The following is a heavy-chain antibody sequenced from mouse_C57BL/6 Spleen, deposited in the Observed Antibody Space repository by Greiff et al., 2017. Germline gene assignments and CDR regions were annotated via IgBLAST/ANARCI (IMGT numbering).Heavy chain of an antibody. CDR3: ATWYYGNYERDYAMDY. J-gene: IGHJ4*01. Sequence: QVQLQQSGAELVKPGASVKLSCKASGYTFTSYWMHWVKQRPGQGLEWIGMIHPSSGSTNYNEKFKSKATLTVDNSSSTAYMQLISLTSEDSAVYYCATWYYGNYERDYAMDYWGQGTSVTVSA. CDR1: GYTFTSYW. CDR2: IHPSSGST. V-gene: IGHV1-64*01. D-gene: IGHD2-1*01.